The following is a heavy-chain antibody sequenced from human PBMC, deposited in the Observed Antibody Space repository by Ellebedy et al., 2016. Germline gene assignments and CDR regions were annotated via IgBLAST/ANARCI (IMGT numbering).Heavy chain of an antibody. D-gene: IGHD3-3*01. J-gene: IGHJ4*02. CDR1: GYSISSGYY. Sequence: SETLSLTXTVSGYSISSGYYWGWIRQPPGKGLEWIGSIYHSGSTYYNPSLKSRVTISVDTSKNQFSLKLSSVTAADTAVYYCARDRGGMEVDYWGQGTLVTVSS. CDR2: IYHSGST. V-gene: IGHV4-38-2*02. CDR3: ARDRGGMEVDY.